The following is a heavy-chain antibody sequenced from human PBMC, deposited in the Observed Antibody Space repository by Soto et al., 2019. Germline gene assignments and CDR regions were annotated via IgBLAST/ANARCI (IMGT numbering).Heavy chain of an antibody. D-gene: IGHD4-17*01. CDR2: ISYSGST. J-gene: IGHJ3*02. CDR3: ARVMYYGGKLVDDAFDI. V-gene: IGHV4-30-4*01. CDR1: GGSISSGDYY. Sequence: QVQLQESGPGLVKPSQTLSLTCTVSGGSISSGDYYWSWIRQPPGKCLEWIGYISYSGSTYYNPSLESRVTISVDTSKNQCSLKLRAVTAADTAVYYCARVMYYGGKLVDDAFDICGQGTMVTVSS.